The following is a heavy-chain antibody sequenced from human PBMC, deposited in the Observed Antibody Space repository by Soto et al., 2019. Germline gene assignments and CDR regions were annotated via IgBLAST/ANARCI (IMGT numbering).Heavy chain of an antibody. V-gene: IGHV3-23*01. J-gene: IGHJ6*04. Sequence: GGSLRLSCAASEFTFSSYAMTWVRQAPGKGLEWVSAISGSGGSTYYADSVKGRFTISRDNSKNTLYLQMNSLRAEDTAVYYCAKKIGLIVRGMDAWGKGTTVTVSS. CDR1: EFTFSSYA. CDR3: AKKIGLIVRGMDA. D-gene: IGHD2-21*01. CDR2: ISGSGGST.